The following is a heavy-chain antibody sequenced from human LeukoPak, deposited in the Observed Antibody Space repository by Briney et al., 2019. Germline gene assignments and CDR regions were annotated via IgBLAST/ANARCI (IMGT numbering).Heavy chain of an antibody. CDR2: IKQDGSEK. J-gene: IGHJ4*02. CDR1: GFTLSSYW. D-gene: IGHD3-22*01. Sequence: GGSLRLSCAASGFTLSSYWMSWVRQAPGKGLEWVANIKQDGSEKYYVDSVKGRFTISRDNAKNSLYLQMNSLRAEDTAVYYCARDLHYYDSSAPTEYWGQGTLVTVSS. V-gene: IGHV3-7*01. CDR3: ARDLHYYDSSAPTEY.